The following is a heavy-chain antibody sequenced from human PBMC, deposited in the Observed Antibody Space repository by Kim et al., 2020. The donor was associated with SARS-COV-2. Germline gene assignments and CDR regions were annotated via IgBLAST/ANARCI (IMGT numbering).Heavy chain of an antibody. CDR2: ISSSSSTT. V-gene: IGHV3-48*02. CDR1: GFTFSSYS. J-gene: IGHJ6*02. D-gene: IGHD6-19*01. Sequence: GGSLRLSCAASGFTFSSYSMNWVRQAPGKGLEWVSYISSSSSTTQYADSVKGRFTISRDNAKNSLFLQMNSLRDEDTAVYYCARPQWLVRTPYYYGMDVWGQGTTVTVSS. CDR3: ARPQWLVRTPYYYGMDV.